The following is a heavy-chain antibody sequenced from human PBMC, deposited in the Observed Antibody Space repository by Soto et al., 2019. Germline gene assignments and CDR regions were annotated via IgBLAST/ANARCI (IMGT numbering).Heavy chain of an antibody. J-gene: IGHJ4*02. V-gene: IGHV1-69*13. D-gene: IGHD3-22*01. CDR3: ARPLYYDSSGLGY. CDR2: TIPIFGTA. Sequence: SXKVSFKAAGVTXISYAISLVRQAPGQGLEWMGGTIPIFGTANYAQKFQGRVTITADESTRTAYMELSSLRSEDTDVYYCARPLYYDSSGLGYWGQGTLGTVS. CDR1: GVTXISYA.